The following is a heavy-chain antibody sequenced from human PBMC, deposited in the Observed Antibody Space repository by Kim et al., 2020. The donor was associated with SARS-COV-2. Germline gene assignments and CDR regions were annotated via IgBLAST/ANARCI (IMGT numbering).Heavy chain of an antibody. CDR3: AAAPRFGAYGMDV. J-gene: IGHJ6*02. V-gene: IGHV1-58*01. Sequence: NYAQGLQGRVALTRDMSTTTAYMELSSLRSEDTAVYYCAAAPRFGAYGMDVWGQGTTVIVSS. D-gene: IGHD3-10*01.